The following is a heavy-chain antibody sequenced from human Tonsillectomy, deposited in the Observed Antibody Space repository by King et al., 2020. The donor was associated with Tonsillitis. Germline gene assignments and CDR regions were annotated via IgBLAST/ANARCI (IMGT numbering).Heavy chain of an antibody. CDR1: GFTFSTYA. CDR3: ASGRIAAADFDY. V-gene: IGHV3-23*04. J-gene: IGHJ4*02. D-gene: IGHD6-13*01. CDR2: ISGSGAST. Sequence: VQLVQSGGGLVQPGGSLRLSCAASGFTFSTYAMNWVRQAPGKGLEWVSTISGSGASTYYADSVKGRFTISRDNSKNTLYLQMDSLRAEETAVYYCASGRIAAADFDYWGQGTLVTVSS.